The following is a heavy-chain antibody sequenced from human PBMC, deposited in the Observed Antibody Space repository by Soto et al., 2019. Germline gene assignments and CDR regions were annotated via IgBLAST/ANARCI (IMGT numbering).Heavy chain of an antibody. V-gene: IGHV3-9*01. CDR1: GFTFDDYA. CDR3: ANSRVGYGDGGIGYFQH. Sequence: GGSLRLSCAASGFTFDDYAMHWVRQAPGKGLEWVSGISWNSGSIGYADSVKGRFTISRDNAKNSLYLQMNSLRAEDTALYYCANSRVGYGDGGIGYFQHWGQGTLVTVSS. D-gene: IGHD4-17*01. CDR2: ISWNSGSI. J-gene: IGHJ1*01.